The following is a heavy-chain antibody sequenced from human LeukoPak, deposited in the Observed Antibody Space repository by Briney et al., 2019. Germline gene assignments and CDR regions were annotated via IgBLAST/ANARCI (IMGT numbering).Heavy chain of an antibody. CDR1: GGTFSSHA. Sequence: ASVKVPCKASGGTFSSHAISWVRQAPGQGLEWVGGIIPIFGTTNYAQKFQGRVTTTTDESTSTGYMELRSLRSDDTAVYYCARGDSGYDYGFDNWGQGTLVTVSS. CDR3: ARGDSGYDYGFDN. J-gene: IGHJ4*02. V-gene: IGHV1-69*05. D-gene: IGHD5-12*01. CDR2: IIPIFGTT.